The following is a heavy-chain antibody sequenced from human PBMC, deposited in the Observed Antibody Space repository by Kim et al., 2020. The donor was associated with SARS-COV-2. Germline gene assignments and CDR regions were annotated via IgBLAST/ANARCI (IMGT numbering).Heavy chain of an antibody. CDR1: GYTFTSYG. CDR2: ISAYNGNT. V-gene: IGHV1-18*01. D-gene: IGHD2-15*01. Sequence: ASVKVSCKASGYTFTSYGISWVRQAPGQGLEWMGWISAYNGNTNYAQKLQGRVTMTADTSTSTAYMELRSLRSDDTAVYYCARMVGDCSGGSCDSGWYYYYGMDVWGQGTTGTVSS. CDR3: ARMVGDCSGGSCDSGWYYYYGMDV. J-gene: IGHJ6*02.